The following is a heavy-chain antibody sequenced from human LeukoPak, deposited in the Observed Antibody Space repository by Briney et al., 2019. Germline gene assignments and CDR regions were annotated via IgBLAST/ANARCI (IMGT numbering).Heavy chain of an antibody. CDR2: IYTSGST. V-gene: IGHV4-61*02. D-gene: IGHD5-24*01. CDR3: ARGPRWKDGYNLYYFDY. Sequence: SQTLSLTCTVSGGSISSGSYYWSWIRQPAGKGLEWIGRIYTSGSTNYNPSLKSRVTISVDTSKNQFSLKLTSVTAADTAVYYCARGPRWKDGYNLYYFDYWGQGTLVTVSS. CDR1: GGSISSGSYY. J-gene: IGHJ4*02.